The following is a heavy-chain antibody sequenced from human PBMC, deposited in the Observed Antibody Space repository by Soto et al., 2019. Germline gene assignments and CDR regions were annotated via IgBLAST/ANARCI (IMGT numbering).Heavy chain of an antibody. D-gene: IGHD6-19*01. V-gene: IGHV3-43D*04. Sequence: EVQLVESGGVVVQPGWSLRLSCAASGFTFDDYAMHWVRQAPGKGLEWVSLISWAGGRTYYADSVKGRFTISRDNSKNSLYLQMNSLRAEDTALYYCAKGHSSGWSRHYGMDVCGEGTTVTVSS. J-gene: IGHJ6*02. CDR2: ISWAGGRT. CDR3: AKGHSSGWSRHYGMDV. CDR1: GFTFDDYA.